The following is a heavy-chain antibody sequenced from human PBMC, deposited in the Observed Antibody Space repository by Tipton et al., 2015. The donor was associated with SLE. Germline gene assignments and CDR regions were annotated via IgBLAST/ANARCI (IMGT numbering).Heavy chain of an antibody. V-gene: IGHV4-59*11. D-gene: IGHD6-13*01. CDR2: IYYSGST. CDR1: GGSMSNHH. Sequence: TLSLTCSVSGGSMSNHHWSWIRQSPGKALEWIGNIYYSGSTYYNPSLKRRVTMSLDRSKYQFSLRLTSVTAADTAVYYCTRVVAAGGGDWFDPWGQGTLVTVSS. CDR3: TRVVAAGGGDWFDP. J-gene: IGHJ5*02.